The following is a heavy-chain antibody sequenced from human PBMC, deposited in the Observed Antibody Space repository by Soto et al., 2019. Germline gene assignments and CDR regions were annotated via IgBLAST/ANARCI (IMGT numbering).Heavy chain of an antibody. V-gene: IGHV1-69*01. CDR2: IIPIFGTA. Sequence: QVQLVQSGAEVRKPGSSVKVSCKASGGTFSRHAISWVRQAPGQGLEWMGGIIPIFGTANQAQKFQGRVTIIADESTSTVYMELSSLRSEDTAMYYCARGWGYDSNDYYYAYWGQGTLVIVSS. CDR1: GGTFSRHA. J-gene: IGHJ4*02. D-gene: IGHD3-22*01. CDR3: ARGWGYDSNDYYYAY.